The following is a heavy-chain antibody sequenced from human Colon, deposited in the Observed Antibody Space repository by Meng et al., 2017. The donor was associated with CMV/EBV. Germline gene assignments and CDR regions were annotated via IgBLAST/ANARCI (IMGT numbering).Heavy chain of an antibody. Sequence: SVTVSCKRSGYTFTNYHMHWVRQAPGQGLEWMGWINTNTGNPTYAQGLTGRFAFSLDSSVSTAFLQISSLKADDTAMYYCANSLGAGAWGQGTLVTVSS. CDR1: GYTFTNYH. V-gene: IGHV7-4-1*02. D-gene: IGHD3-16*01. CDR3: ANSLGAGA. J-gene: IGHJ5*02. CDR2: INTNTGNP.